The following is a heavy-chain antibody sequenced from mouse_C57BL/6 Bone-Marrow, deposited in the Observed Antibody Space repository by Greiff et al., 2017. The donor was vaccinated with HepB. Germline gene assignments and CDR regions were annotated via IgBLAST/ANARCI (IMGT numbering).Heavy chain of an antibody. V-gene: IGHV3-6*01. J-gene: IGHJ2*01. CDR2: ISYDGSN. Sequence: VQLQQSGPGLVKPSQSLSLTCSVTGYSITSGYYWNWIRQFPGNKLEWMGYISYDGSNNYNPSLKNRISITRDTSKNQFFLKLNSVTTEDTATYYCARDDYDYDFDYWGQGTTLTVSS. CDR1: GYSITSGYY. CDR3: ARDDYDYDFDY. D-gene: IGHD2-4*01.